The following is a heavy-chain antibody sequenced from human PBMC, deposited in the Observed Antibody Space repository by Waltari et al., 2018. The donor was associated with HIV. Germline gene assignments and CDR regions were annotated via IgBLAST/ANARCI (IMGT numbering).Heavy chain of an antibody. D-gene: IGHD6-19*01. Sequence: QVTLRESGPALVIPTQTLTLTCALSVFSTTTTRMSVSWIRQPPGKALEWLALIDWVDTKYYSPSLKTRLTISRDTSKNQVVLTMTNMDPVDTATYFCARVDSSGPDAFDMWGQGTMVTVSS. V-gene: IGHV2-70*01. CDR3: ARVDSSGPDAFDM. J-gene: IGHJ3*02. CDR2: IDWVDTK. CDR1: VFSTTTTRMS.